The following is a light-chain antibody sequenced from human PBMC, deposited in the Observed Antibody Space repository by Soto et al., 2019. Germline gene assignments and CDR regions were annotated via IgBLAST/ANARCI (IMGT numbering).Light chain of an antibody. CDR2: GAS. J-gene: IGKJ1*01. Sequence: DIVLTQSPGTLCLSPGERATLSCRASQSVSSSYLAWYQQKPGQAPRLLIYGASSRATGIPARFSGSGSGTEFTLTISSLQSEDFAVYYCQQYGSSPRTFGQGTKVDIK. CDR1: QSVSSSY. CDR3: QQYGSSPRT. V-gene: IGKV3-20*01.